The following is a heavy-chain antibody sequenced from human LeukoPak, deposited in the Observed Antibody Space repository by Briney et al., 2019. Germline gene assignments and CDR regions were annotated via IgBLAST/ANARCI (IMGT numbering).Heavy chain of an antibody. V-gene: IGHV1-18*01. J-gene: IGHJ4*02. CDR3: ARDSVARDALRLGDPQYDY. CDR2: ISAYNGNT. Sequence: ASVKVSCKASGYTFTSYGISWVRQAPGQGLEWMGWISAYNGNTNYAQKLQGRVTMTTDTSTSTAYMELRSLRSDDTAVYYCARDSVARDALRLGDPQYDYWGQGTLVTVSS. CDR1: GYTFTSYG. D-gene: IGHD3-16*01.